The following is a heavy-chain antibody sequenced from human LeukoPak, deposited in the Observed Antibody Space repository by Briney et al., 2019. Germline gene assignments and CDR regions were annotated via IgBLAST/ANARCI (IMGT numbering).Heavy chain of an antibody. D-gene: IGHD2-21*02. CDR1: GGSISSDNYY. Sequence: SETLSLTCTVSGGSISSDNYYWGWIRQPPVKGLEWIGSIYYSGTTYYNPSLKSRVTISVDTSKNQFSLKLSSVTAADTALYYCARSPAYCGGDCPTGGAFDIWGQGTTVTVSS. V-gene: IGHV4-39*01. CDR2: IYYSGTT. CDR3: ARSPAYCGGDCPTGGAFDI. J-gene: IGHJ3*02.